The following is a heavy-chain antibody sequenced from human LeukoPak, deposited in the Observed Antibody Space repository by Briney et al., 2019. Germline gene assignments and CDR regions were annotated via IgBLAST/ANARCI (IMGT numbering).Heavy chain of an antibody. CDR3: ARALYYYDRSGYIDYFDY. CDR1: GFTFSNAW. D-gene: IGHD3-22*01. CDR2: IKSKTDGGTT. J-gene: IGHJ4*02. V-gene: IGHV3-15*07. Sequence: GGSLRLSCAASGFTFSNAWMNWVRQAPGKGLEWVGRIKSKTDGGTTDYAAPVKGRFTISRDDSKNTLYLQMNSLKTEDTAVYYCARALYYYDRSGYIDYFDYWGQGTLVTVSS.